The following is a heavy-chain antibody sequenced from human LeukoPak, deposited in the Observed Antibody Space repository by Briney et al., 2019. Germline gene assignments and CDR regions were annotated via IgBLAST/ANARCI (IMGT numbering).Heavy chain of an antibody. D-gene: IGHD6-19*01. CDR1: GFTFSSYW. J-gene: IGHJ3*02. Sequence: PGGALRLSCAASGFTFSSYWMHWVRPAPGKGLLWVSRINSDGSSTSYADSVKGRFTISRDNAKNTLYLQMNSLRAEDTAVYYCAREGNSGWRDDGFDIWGQGTMVTVSS. V-gene: IGHV3-74*01. CDR2: INSDGSST. CDR3: AREGNSGWRDDGFDI.